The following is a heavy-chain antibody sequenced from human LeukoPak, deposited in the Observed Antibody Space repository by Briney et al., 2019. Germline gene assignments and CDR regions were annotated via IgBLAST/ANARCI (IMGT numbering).Heavy chain of an antibody. CDR1: ADSISLYF. V-gene: IGHV4-59*01. J-gene: IGHJ6*02. CDR2: IDDSGNT. CDR3: ARSLRYFDWTEGGLDV. D-gene: IGHD3-9*01. Sequence: SDTLSLTCSVSADSISLYFWSWIRQSPGKGLEWMGYIDDSGNTKYHPSLKSRVTISVDTSTNQFSLKLRSVTAADTAVYYCARSLRYFDWTEGGLDVWGQGTTVTVSS.